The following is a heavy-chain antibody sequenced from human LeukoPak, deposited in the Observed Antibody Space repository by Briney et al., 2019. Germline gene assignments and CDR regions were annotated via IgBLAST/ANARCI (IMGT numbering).Heavy chain of an antibody. Sequence: GGTLRLSCAASGFTFSSYGMHWVRQAPGKGLEWVAVIWYDGSNKYYVDSVKGRFTISRDNSKNTLYLQMNSLRAEDTAVYYCARASRSAFDIWGQGTMVTVSS. CDR1: GFTFSSYG. CDR3: ARASRSAFDI. CDR2: IWYDGSNK. V-gene: IGHV3-33*01. J-gene: IGHJ3*02.